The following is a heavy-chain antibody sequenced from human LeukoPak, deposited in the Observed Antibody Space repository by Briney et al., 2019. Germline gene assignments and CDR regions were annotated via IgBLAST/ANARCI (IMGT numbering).Heavy chain of an antibody. CDR3: ARDWGYSYGPGPYYYYYMDV. Sequence: GASVKVSCKASGYTFTSYYMHWVRQAPGQGLEWMGIINPSGGSTSYAQKFQGRVTMTRDTSTSTVYMELSSLRSEDTAVYYCARDWGYSYGPGPYYYYYMDVWGKGTTVTVSS. D-gene: IGHD5-18*01. V-gene: IGHV1-46*01. CDR2: INPSGGST. J-gene: IGHJ6*03. CDR1: GYTFTSYY.